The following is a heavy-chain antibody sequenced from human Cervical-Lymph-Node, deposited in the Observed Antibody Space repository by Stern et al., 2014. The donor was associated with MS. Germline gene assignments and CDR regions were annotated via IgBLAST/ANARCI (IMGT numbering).Heavy chain of an antibody. Sequence: EVQLVESGGGLVQPGGSLRLSCAASGFTFSSYWMHWVRQAPGKGLGWVSRINSDGSSTSYADSVKGRFTISRDNAKNTLYLQMNSLRAEDTAVYYCAREGRWLQLGFDYWGQGTLVTVSS. J-gene: IGHJ4*02. D-gene: IGHD5-24*01. CDR1: GFTFSSYW. CDR3: AREGRWLQLGFDY. CDR2: INSDGSST. V-gene: IGHV3-74*01.